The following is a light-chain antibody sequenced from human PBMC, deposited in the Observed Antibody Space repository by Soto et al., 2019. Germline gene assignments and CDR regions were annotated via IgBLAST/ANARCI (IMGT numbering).Light chain of an antibody. CDR2: GAS. Sequence: EIVMTQPPATLSVSPGERATLSCRASQSVSSNLAWYQQKPGQAPRLPIYGASTRATGIPARFSGSGSGTEFTLTISSLQSEDFAVYYCQQYNNWPPWTFGQGTKVDIK. CDR1: QSVSSN. CDR3: QQYNNWPPWT. J-gene: IGKJ1*01. V-gene: IGKV3-15*01.